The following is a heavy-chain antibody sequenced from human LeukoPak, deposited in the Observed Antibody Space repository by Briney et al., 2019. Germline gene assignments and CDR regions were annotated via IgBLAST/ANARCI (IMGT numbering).Heavy chain of an antibody. Sequence: SETLSLTCVVSGGSFSGYYWSWIRQPPGKGLEWIGSIYYSGSTYYNPSLKSRVTISIDTSKNQFSLKLSSVTAADTAVYYCARDGYNVPHHYWGQGALVTVSS. CDR1: GGSFSGYY. D-gene: IGHD5-24*01. CDR3: ARDGYNVPHHY. J-gene: IGHJ4*02. CDR2: IYYSGST. V-gene: IGHV4-34*01.